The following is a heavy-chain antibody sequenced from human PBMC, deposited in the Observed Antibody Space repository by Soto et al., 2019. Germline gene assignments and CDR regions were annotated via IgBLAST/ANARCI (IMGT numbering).Heavy chain of an antibody. CDR2: IRSRANNFAT. CDR1: GFIFSGSA. V-gene: IGHV3-73*02. CDR3: ARGQGAAIGDYYYHGMDV. D-gene: IGHD2-2*02. Sequence: EVQLVESGGGLVQPGGSLKLSCAASGFIFSGSAIHWVRQASGKGLEWVGRIRSRANNFATSSAASVKGRFTFSRDDSKNTAYLQMNTLKPEDTAVYYCARGQGAAIGDYYYHGMDVWGQGNTVTVSS. J-gene: IGHJ6*02.